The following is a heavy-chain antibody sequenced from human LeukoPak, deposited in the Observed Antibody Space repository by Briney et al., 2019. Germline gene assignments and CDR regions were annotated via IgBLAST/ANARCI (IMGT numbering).Heavy chain of an antibody. CDR1: GFMFSSYE. V-gene: IGHV3-48*03. CDR3: ARILDSAWGELGY. J-gene: IGHJ4*02. D-gene: IGHD6-19*01. Sequence: GGSLRLSCAASGFMFSSYEMNWVRQAPGKGLEWVSFIRSRSTTIYYADSVKGRFTISRDNAKNSLYLQMNSLRAEDTAVYYCARILDSAWGELGYWGQGTLVTVSS. CDR2: IRSRSTTI.